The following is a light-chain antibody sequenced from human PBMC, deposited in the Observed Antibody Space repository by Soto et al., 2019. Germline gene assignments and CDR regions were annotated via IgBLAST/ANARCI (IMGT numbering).Light chain of an antibody. J-gene: IGKJ5*01. Sequence: ETVLTQSPGTLSLSPGERATLSCRASQSVYNNYLAWYQQKPGQAPRLLIYGASSRATGIPDRFRGSGSGTDFTLTISRLEPEDFAVYYCQQYGSSPPITFAQGTRLEIK. CDR2: GAS. V-gene: IGKV3-20*01. CDR3: QQYGSSPPIT. CDR1: QSVYNNY.